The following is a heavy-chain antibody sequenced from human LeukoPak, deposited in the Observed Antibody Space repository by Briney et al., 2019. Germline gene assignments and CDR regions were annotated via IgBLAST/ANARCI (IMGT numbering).Heavy chain of an antibody. V-gene: IGHV1-69*13. CDR1: GDTFVSHA. Sequence: GASVKVSCKASGDTFVSHAISWVRQAPGQGLEWMGGIIPIFGTANYAQKFQGRVTITADESTSTAYMELSSLRSEDTAVYYCARIAGIAAAHATDYWGQGTLVTVSS. D-gene: IGHD6-13*01. CDR3: ARIAGIAAAHATDY. J-gene: IGHJ4*02. CDR2: IIPIFGTA.